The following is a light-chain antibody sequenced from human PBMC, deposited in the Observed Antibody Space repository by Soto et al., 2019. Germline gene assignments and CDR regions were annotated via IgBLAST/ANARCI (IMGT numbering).Light chain of an antibody. CDR2: GAS. CDR3: QQYGTPRSVT. CDR1: QSVDSNY. V-gene: IGKV3-20*01. J-gene: IGKJ5*01. Sequence: EIVLTQSPGTLSLSPGEEATLSCRASQSVDSNYLAWYQQKPGQTPRLIIYGASGRADGIPHRFSGSGFGTDFTLTISKVEPEDLAVYYCQQYGTPRSVTFGQGTRLEIK.